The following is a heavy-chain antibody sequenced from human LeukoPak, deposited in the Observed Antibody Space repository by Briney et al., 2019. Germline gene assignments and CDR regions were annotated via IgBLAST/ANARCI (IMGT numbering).Heavy chain of an antibody. CDR1: GFTFSSYE. CDR3: ARDRAITGSDY. V-gene: IGHV3-48*03. D-gene: IGHD1-20*01. J-gene: IGHJ4*02. Sequence: GGSLRLSCAASGFTFSSYEMNWVRQAPGKGLEWVSYISSSGSTIYYADSVKGRFTISRDNAKNSLYLQMNSLRAEDTAVYYCARDRAITGSDYWGQGTPVTVSS. CDR2: ISSSGSTI.